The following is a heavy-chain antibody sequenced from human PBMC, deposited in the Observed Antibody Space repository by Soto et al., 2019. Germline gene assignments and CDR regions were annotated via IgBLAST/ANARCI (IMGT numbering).Heavy chain of an antibody. V-gene: IGHV4-30-4*02. CDR2: IYKSATT. CDR1: GDSISNLDYF. CDR3: ARGTYCLNGRCFPNWFDS. D-gene: IGHD2-15*01. Sequence: SETLSLTCSVSGDSISNLDYFWAWIRQPPGQALEYIGYIYKSATTYYNPSFESRVAISVDTSKSQFSLNVTSVTAADTAVYFCARGTYCLNGRCFPNWFDSWGQGALVTVSS. J-gene: IGHJ5*01.